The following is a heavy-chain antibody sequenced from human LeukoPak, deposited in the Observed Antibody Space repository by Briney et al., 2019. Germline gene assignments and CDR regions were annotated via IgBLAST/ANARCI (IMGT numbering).Heavy chain of an antibody. D-gene: IGHD6-13*01. CDR2: IYYSGST. Sequence: SETLSLTCTVSGGSISSYYWSWIRQPPGKGLGWIGYIYYSGSTNYNPSLKSRVTISVDTSKNQSSLKLSSVTPADTAVYYCARRVAADGFHYWGQGTLLTVSS. J-gene: IGHJ4*02. CDR1: GGSISSYY. CDR3: ARRVAADGFHY. V-gene: IGHV4-59*08.